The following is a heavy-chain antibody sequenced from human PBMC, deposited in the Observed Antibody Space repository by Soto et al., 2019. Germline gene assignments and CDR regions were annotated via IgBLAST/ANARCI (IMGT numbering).Heavy chain of an antibody. CDR2: IGTSGDT. V-gene: IGHV3-13*01. J-gene: IGHJ4*02. CDR1: GFTFSTYN. CDR3: ARAPPGYYDS. D-gene: IGHD2-8*02. Sequence: GGSLRLSCAASGFTFSTYNMHWVRQVAGEGLEWVSAIGTSGDTYYPGSVKGRFTISRENAKNSLYLQMNNLRAGDTAVYYCARAPPGYYDSWGRGILVTVSS.